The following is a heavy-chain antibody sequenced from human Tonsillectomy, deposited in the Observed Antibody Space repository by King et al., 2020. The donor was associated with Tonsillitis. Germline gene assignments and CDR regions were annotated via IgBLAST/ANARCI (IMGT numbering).Heavy chain of an antibody. J-gene: IGHJ4*02. D-gene: IGHD1-26*01. V-gene: IGHV1-2*02. Sequence: QLVQSGAEVKKPGASVKVSCKASGYTFTGYYMHWVRQAPGQGLEWMGWINPNSGGTNYAQKFQGRVTMTRDTSMSTAYMELSRLRSDDTAVYYCARVRYLLGGSYYYWGQGTLVTVSS. CDR3: ARVRYLLGGSYYY. CDR2: INPNSGGT. CDR1: GYTFTGYY.